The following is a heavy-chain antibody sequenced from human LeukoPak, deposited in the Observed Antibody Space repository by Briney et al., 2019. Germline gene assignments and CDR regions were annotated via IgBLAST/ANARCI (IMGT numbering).Heavy chain of an antibody. CDR2: IIPIFGTA. D-gene: IGHD3-9*01. Sequence: SVKVSCKASGGTFSSYAISWVRQAPGQGLEWMGGIIPIFGTANYAQKFQGRVTIAADESTSTAYMELSSLRSEDTAVYYCAREATGYSWFDPWGQGTLVTVSS. V-gene: IGHV1-69*13. CDR1: GGTFSSYA. J-gene: IGHJ5*02. CDR3: AREATGYSWFDP.